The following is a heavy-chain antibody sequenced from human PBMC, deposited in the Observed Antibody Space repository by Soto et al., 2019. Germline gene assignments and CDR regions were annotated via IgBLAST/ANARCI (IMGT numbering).Heavy chain of an antibody. CDR3: AKDRPRRTCGYIFDS. V-gene: IGHV3-23*01. CDR2: VSASGLNT. D-gene: IGHD5-18*01. Sequence: EVQLLESGGKLVQPGGSLTLSCAASGFTFSTYAMAWVRQAPGKGLEWVSGVSASGLNTDYADPVKGRFYISRDNSKNTVYLHMNSLRAEDTGLYYCAKDRPRRTCGYIFDSWGQGTPVTVSS. CDR1: GFTFSTYA. J-gene: IGHJ4*02.